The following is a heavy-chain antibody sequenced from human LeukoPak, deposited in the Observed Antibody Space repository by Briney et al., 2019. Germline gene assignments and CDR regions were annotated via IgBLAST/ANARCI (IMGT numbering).Heavy chain of an antibody. CDR2: ISGSGGST. D-gene: IGHD3-10*01. J-gene: IGHJ1*01. CDR1: GFTFSSYA. Sequence: GGSLRLSCAASGFTFSSYAMSWVRQAPGKGLEWVSAISGSGGSTYYADSVKGRFTISRDNSKNTLYLQMNSLRAEDTAVHYCAKDLVAGSYLEYFQHWGQGTLVTVSS. CDR3: AKDLVAGSYLEYFQH. V-gene: IGHV3-23*01.